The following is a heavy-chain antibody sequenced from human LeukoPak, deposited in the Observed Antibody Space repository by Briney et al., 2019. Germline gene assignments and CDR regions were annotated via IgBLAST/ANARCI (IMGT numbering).Heavy chain of an antibody. CDR3: ARHVSGSAMMHYFDY. V-gene: IGHV4-39*01. Sequence: KPSETLSLTCNVSGASIRSGRNYWGWIRQSPGKGLEWIGSIYYSGSSSYNPSLQSRVSISVDTSKNHISLKVFSLTAADTALYYGARHVSGSAMMHYFDYWGQGNLVTVSS. CDR1: GASIRSGRNY. J-gene: IGHJ4*02. CDR2: IYYSGSS. D-gene: IGHD5-18*01.